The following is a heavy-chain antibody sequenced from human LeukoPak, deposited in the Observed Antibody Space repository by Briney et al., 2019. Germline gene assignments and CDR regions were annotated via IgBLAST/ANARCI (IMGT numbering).Heavy chain of an antibody. CDR1: GFSLSTSGMC. D-gene: IGHD3-10*01. Sequence: SGPTLVNPTQTLTLTCTFSGFSLSTSGMCVSWIRQPPGKALEWLARIDWDDDKYYSTSLKTRLTISKDTSKNQVVLTMTNMDPVDTATYYCARTDRRGAMVRDNYYYYYYMDVWGKGTTVTISS. CDR2: IDWDDDK. J-gene: IGHJ6*03. CDR3: ARTDRRGAMVRDNYYYYYYMDV. V-gene: IGHV2-70*11.